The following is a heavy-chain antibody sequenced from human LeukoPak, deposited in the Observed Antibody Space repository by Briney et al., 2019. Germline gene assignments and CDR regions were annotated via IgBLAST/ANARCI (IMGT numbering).Heavy chain of an antibody. D-gene: IGHD3-22*01. Sequence: SKTLSLTCTVSGGPISSYYWSWIRQPPGKGLEWIGNIYDSGSTNYNPSLKSRVTISVDTSKNECSLKLSSVTAADTAVYYCARQSISGSSLSYFDYWGQGTLVNVSS. V-gene: IGHV4-59*01. CDR3: ARQSISGSSLSYFDY. J-gene: IGHJ4*02. CDR1: GGPISSYY. CDR2: IYDSGST.